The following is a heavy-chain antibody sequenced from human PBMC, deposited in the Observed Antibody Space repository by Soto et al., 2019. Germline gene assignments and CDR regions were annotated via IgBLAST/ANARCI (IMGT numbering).Heavy chain of an antibody. CDR2: IYYSGST. V-gene: IGHV4-31*03. Sequence: QVQLQESGPGLVKPSQTLSLTCTVSGGSISSGGYYWSWIRQHPGKGLEWIGYIYYSGSTYYNPSRKSRVTIPVDTSKNQFSLKLSSVTAAATSVYYCARGPRYYFDYWGQGTLVTVSS. CDR3: ARGPRYYFDY. D-gene: IGHD3-10*01. J-gene: IGHJ4*02. CDR1: GGSISSGGYY.